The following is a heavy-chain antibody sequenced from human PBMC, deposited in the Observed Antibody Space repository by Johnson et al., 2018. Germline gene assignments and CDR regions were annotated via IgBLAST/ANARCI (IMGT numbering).Heavy chain of an antibody. V-gene: IGHV3-30-3*01. CDR3: ARARESGLHYYYDVDV. D-gene: IGHD3-10*01. CDR2: IAYDGSKR. J-gene: IGHJ6*03. Sequence: QVQLVQSGGGVVLPGRSLRLSCAASGFTFSSYAMHWVRQAPGTGLAWVAVIAYDGSKRYYADSVKGRFTISRDNSKNMLYLETSGLRDGDSAVYHWARARESGLHYYYDVDVWGKGTTCTVSS. CDR1: GFTFSSYA.